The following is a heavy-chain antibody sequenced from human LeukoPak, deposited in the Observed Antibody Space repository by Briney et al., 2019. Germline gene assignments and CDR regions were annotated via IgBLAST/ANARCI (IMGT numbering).Heavy chain of an antibody. J-gene: IGHJ3*02. CDR1: GGSISSYY. CDR2: IYYSGST. Sequence: ASETLSLTCTVSGGSISSYYWSWIRQPPGKGLEWIGYIYYSGSTNYNPSLKSRVTISVDTSKNQFPLKLTSVTAADTAVYYCARDWDYYDSSGYNYRGAFDIWGQGTMVTVSS. V-gene: IGHV4-59*01. CDR3: ARDWDYYDSSGYNYRGAFDI. D-gene: IGHD3-22*01.